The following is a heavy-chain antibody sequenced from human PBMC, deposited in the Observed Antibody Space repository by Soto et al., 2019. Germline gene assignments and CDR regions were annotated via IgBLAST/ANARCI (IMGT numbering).Heavy chain of an antibody. D-gene: IGHD4-17*01. V-gene: IGHV1-18*01. CDR1: GYTFTSYG. CDR3: ARPTTVVTQRAFDAFDI. CDR2: ISAYNGNT. J-gene: IGHJ3*02. Sequence: ASVKVSCKASGYTFTSYGISWVRQAPGQGLEWMGWISAYNGNTNYAQKLQGRVTMTTDTSTSTAYMELRSLRSDDTAVYYCARPTTVVTQRAFDAFDIWGQGTMVTVSS.